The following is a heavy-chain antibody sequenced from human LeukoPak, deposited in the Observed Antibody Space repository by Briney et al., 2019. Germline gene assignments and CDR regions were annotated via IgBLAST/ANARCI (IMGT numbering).Heavy chain of an antibody. CDR2: IKQDGSEK. V-gene: IGHV3-7*01. Sequence: PGGSLRLSCAASGFTFDDYGMSWVRQAPGKGLEWVANIKQDGSEKYYVDSVKGRFTISRDNAKNSLYLQMNSLRAEDTAVYYCARGDSGSYLGIDYWGQGTLVTVSS. J-gene: IGHJ4*02. CDR1: GFTFDDYG. CDR3: ARGDSGSYLGIDY. D-gene: IGHD1-26*01.